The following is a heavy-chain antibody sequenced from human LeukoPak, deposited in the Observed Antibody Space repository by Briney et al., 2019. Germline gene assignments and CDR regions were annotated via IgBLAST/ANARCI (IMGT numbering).Heavy chain of an antibody. CDR2: ISGSGGST. Sequence: GGSLRLSCAASGFTFSSYAMSWVRQAPGKGLEWVSAISGSGGSTYYAGSVKGRFTISRDNSKNTLYLQMNSLRAEDTAVYYCAKTHSGSYPRALPYGMDVWGQGTTVTVSS. CDR1: GFTFSSYA. J-gene: IGHJ6*02. V-gene: IGHV3-23*01. CDR3: AKTHSGSYPRALPYGMDV. D-gene: IGHD1-26*01.